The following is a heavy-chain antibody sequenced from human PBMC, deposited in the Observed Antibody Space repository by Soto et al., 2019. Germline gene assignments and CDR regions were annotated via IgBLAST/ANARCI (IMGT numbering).Heavy chain of an antibody. CDR1: GFTFRNYG. CDR3: ARLSGDHSAFFSYGMDA. Sequence: QVHLVESGGGMVQPGGSLRLSCTPSGFTFRNYGLHWVRQAPGKGLEWVALISYDGDNKYYTDSARGRFTVSRDNARNTLSLQMNSLRADDTAVYYCARLSGDHSAFFSYGMDAWGQGTTVTVSS. CDR2: ISYDGDNK. D-gene: IGHD2-21*01. J-gene: IGHJ6*02. V-gene: IGHV3-30*19.